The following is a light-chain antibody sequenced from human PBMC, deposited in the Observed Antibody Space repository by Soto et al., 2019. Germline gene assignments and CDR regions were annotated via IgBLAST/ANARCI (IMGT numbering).Light chain of an antibody. CDR3: NSYPSSSTYV. V-gene: IGLV2-14*03. CDR1: SSDVGGYDH. J-gene: IGLJ1*01. CDR2: DVS. Sequence: QSVLTQPASVSGSPTQSIAISCTGTSSDVGGYDHVSWYQQHPGKAPKLMIYDVSTRPSGVSDRFSGSKSGNTASLTISGLQAEDEADYYCNSYPSSSTYVFGTGTKLTVL.